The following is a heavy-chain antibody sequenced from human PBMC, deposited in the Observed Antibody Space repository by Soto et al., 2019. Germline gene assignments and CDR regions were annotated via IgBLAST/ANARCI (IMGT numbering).Heavy chain of an antibody. V-gene: IGHV3-21*01. D-gene: IGHD6-19*01. J-gene: IGHJ4*02. CDR2: ISSSSSYI. Sequence: EVQLVESGGGLVKPGGSLRLSCAASGFTFSSYSMNWVRQAPGKGLEWGSSISSSSSYIYYGDSVKGLFTIARDHAKNSLYLQMNTLRAEDTAVYYFAREGIAVAGYYFDYWGQGTLVTVSS. CDR3: AREGIAVAGYYFDY. CDR1: GFTFSSYS.